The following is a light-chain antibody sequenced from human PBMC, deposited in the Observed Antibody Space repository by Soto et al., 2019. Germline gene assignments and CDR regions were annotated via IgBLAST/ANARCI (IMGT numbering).Light chain of an antibody. Sequence: QSALTQPRSVSGSPGQSVTISCTGTSSDVGGYNYVSWYQQHPGRAPRVMIYDVQTPPSGVPDRFSGSKSGNTASLTISELQAEDEADYYCCSYAGDYTFVFGTGTKLTVL. CDR3: CSYAGDYTFV. CDR1: SSDVGGYNY. J-gene: IGLJ1*01. CDR2: DVQ. V-gene: IGLV2-11*01.